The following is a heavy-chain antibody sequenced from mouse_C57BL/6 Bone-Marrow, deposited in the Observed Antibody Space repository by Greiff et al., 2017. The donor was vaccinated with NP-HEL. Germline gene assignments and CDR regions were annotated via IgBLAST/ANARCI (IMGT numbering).Heavy chain of an antibody. V-gene: IGHV1-76*01. J-gene: IGHJ4*01. Sequence: QVQLQQSGAELVRPGASVKLSCKASGYTFTDYYINWVKQRPGQGLEWIARIYPGSGNTYYNAKFKGKATLTAEKSTSTAYMQLSSLTSEDSAVYFCTRSGWLLRGAYWGQGTSVTVSS. CDR1: GYTFTDYY. CDR3: TRSGWLLRGAY. D-gene: IGHD2-3*01. CDR2: IYPGSGNT.